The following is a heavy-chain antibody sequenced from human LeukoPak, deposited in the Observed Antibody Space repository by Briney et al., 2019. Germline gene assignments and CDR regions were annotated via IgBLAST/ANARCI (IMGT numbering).Heavy chain of an antibody. V-gene: IGHV3-7*01. Sequence: PGGSLRLSCAASGFTFSSYWMSWVRQAPGKGLEWVANIKQDGSEKYYVDSVKGRFTISRDNAKNSLYLQMNSLRAEDTAVYYCARSNVYYYDSSGYYGYWGQGTLVTVSS. D-gene: IGHD3-22*01. CDR3: ARSNVYYYDSSGYYGY. CDR1: GFTFSSYW. CDR2: IKQDGSEK. J-gene: IGHJ4*02.